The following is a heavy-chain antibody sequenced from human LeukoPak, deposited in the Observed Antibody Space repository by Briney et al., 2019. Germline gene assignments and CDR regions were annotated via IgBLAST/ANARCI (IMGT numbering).Heavy chain of an antibody. CDR1: GFSVSNNQ. CDR3: ARELNGAFDP. V-gene: IGHV3-53*01. CDR2: IYSGGST. Sequence: PGGSLRLSCAASGFSVSNNQMSWVRQAPGKGLEWVSVIYSGGSTFYPDSVKGRFTISRDNAKNSLYLQMNSLRASDTAVYYCARELNGAFDPWGQGTLVTVSS. J-gene: IGHJ5*02. D-gene: IGHD1-1*01.